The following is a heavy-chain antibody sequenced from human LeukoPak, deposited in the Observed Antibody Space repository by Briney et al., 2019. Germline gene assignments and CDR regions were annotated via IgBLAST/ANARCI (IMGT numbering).Heavy chain of an antibody. CDR1: GYSIRSGSY. V-gene: IGHV4-38-2*01. J-gene: IGHJ4*02. CDR2: MFHSGDT. CDR3: AKVGAYGDYARHDY. Sequence: SETLSLTCDVSGYSIRSGSYWGWIRQPPGKGLEWIGCMFHSGDTYHNPSLKSRVTISADTSKNQFSLKLASVTAADTAVYYCAKVGAYGDYARHDYWGQGTLVTVSS. D-gene: IGHD4-17*01.